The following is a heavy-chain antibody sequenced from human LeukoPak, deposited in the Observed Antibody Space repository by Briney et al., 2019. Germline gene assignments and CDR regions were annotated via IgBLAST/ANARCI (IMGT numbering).Heavy chain of an antibody. J-gene: IGHJ5*02. CDR2: ISTTSTYT. CDR3: ARDWYCSSSICYTDRNWFDP. V-gene: IGHV3-11*05. D-gene: IGHD2-2*02. CDR1: GFTLSDYY. Sequence: NPGGALRLSCAASGFTLSDYYMSYIREAPRKGLEWVSYISTTSTYTDYADHVRGRFPIPRDNAKHLLYLQMHSLRPEDTAVYYCARDWYCSSSICYTDRNWFDPWGQGTLVTVSS.